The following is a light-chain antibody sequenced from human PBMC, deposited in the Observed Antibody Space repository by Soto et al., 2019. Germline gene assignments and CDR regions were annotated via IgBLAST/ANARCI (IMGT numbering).Light chain of an antibody. V-gene: IGKV1-39*01. CDR3: QQSYSTPYT. CDR2: AAS. J-gene: IGKJ2*01. CDR1: QSISSY. Sequence: DIQMTQSPSSLSASVGDRVTITCRASQSISSYLNWYQQKPGKAPKLLIYAASSLKSGVPSRFSGSGSGTDFTLPISSLQPEEFATYYCQQSYSTPYTFGQGTKLEIK.